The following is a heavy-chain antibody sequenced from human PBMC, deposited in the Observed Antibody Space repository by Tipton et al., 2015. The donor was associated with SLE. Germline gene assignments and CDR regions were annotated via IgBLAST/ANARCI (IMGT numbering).Heavy chain of an antibody. CDR2: LHNGGFT. J-gene: IGHJ4*02. Sequence: SLRLSCAGSGFTIKNYAMSWFRQAPGKGLEWVSALHNGGFTYYADSVKGRFTVSRDNLKNTLYLQMDSLRAEDTAIYYCAKGTGGFDYWGQGTQVTVSS. CDR1: GFTIKNYA. CDR3: AKGTGGFDY. D-gene: IGHD1-14*01. V-gene: IGHV3-23*03.